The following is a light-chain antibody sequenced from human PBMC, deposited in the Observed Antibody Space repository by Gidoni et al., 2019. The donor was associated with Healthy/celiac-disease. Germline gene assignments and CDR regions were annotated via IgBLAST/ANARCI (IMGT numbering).Light chain of an antibody. CDR3: KQYDNLSLT. V-gene: IGKV1-33*01. CDR1: HDISNY. Sequence: IEITQSPSSLSASGGDSVTITCHVNHDISNYLNWYQQKPGQDPQLLIYDASNLETGVPSRFSGSGSGTDFTFTISSLQPEDIGIYYCKQYDNLSLTFGRGTKVEIK. CDR2: DAS. J-gene: IGKJ4*01.